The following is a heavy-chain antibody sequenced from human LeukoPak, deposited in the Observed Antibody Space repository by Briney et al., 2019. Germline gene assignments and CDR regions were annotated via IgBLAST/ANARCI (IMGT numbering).Heavy chain of an antibody. Sequence: GRSLRLSCAASGFTFSSYAMSWVRQAPGKGLEWVSAISGSGGSTYYADSVKGRFTISRDNAKNSLYLQMNSLRAEDTAVYYCAAGEGSSWYVGVDYWGQGTLVTVSS. D-gene: IGHD6-13*01. V-gene: IGHV3-23*01. CDR2: ISGSGGST. CDR1: GFTFSSYA. J-gene: IGHJ4*02. CDR3: AAGEGSSWYVGVDY.